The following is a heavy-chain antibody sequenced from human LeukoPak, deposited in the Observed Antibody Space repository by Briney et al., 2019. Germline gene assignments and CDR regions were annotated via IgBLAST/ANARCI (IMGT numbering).Heavy chain of an antibody. CDR3: AREGLADFDY. CDR1: GGTFSSYA. CDR2: IIPIFGTA. D-gene: IGHD3-16*01. J-gene: IGHJ4*02. V-gene: IGHV1-69*05. Sequence: SVKVSCKASGGTFSSYAISWVRQAPGQGLEWMGRIIPIFGTANYAQKFQGRVTITTDESTSTAYTELSSLRSEDTAVYYCAREGLADFDYWGQGTLVTVSS.